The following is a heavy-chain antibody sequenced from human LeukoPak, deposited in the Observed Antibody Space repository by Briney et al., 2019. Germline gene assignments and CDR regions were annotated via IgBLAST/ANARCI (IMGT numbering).Heavy chain of an antibody. J-gene: IGHJ4*02. Sequence: SETLSLTCTVSGGSISSYYWSWIRQPAGKGLEWIGRISSSGSTNYNPSLKSRVTISVDTSKNQFSLKLSSVTAADTAVYYCASSIYYYDRSGYLDWGQGTLVTVSS. CDR1: GGSISSYY. CDR3: ASSIYYYDRSGYLD. CDR2: ISSSGST. V-gene: IGHV4-4*07. D-gene: IGHD3-22*01.